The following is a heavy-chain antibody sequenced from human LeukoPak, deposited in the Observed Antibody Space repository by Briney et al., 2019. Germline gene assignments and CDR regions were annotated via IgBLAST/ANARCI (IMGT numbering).Heavy chain of an antibody. V-gene: IGHV3-49*03. D-gene: IGHD6-19*01. CDR3: AKSLYSSGWYLDY. J-gene: IGHJ4*02. CDR2: IRSKAYGGTT. CDR1: GFTFGDYA. Sequence: GRSLRLSCTASGFTFGDYAMSWFRRAPGKGLEWVGFIRSKAYGGTTEYAASVKGRFTISRDDSKSIAYLQMNSLRAEDTAVYYCAKSLYSSGWYLDYWGQGTLVTVSS.